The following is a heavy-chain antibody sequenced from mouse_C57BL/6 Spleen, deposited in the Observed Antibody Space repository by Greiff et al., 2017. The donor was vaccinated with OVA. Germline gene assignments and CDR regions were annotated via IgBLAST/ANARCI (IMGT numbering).Heavy chain of an antibody. CDR3: ARGAAGAMDY. CDR1: GFTFSDYY. J-gene: IGHJ4*01. Sequence: EVKVVESEGGLVQPGSSMKLSCTASGFTFSDYYMAWVRQVPEKGLEWVANINYDGSSTYYLDSLKSRFIISRDNAKNILYLQMSSLKSEDTATYYCARGAAGAMDYWGQGTSVTVSS. CDR2: INYDGSST. V-gene: IGHV5-16*01.